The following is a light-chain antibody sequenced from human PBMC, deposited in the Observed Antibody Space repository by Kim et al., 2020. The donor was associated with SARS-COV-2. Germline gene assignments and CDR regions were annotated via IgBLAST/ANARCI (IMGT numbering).Light chain of an antibody. V-gene: IGLV3-1*01. J-gene: IGLJ2*01. CDR3: QSWDSALMV. CDR1: KLGDKY. CDR2: QDS. Sequence: SYELTQPPSVSVSPGQTASITCSGDKLGDKYACWYQQKPGQSPVLVIYQDSKRPSGIPERFSGSNSGNTATLTISGTQAMVEADYYCQSWDSALMV.